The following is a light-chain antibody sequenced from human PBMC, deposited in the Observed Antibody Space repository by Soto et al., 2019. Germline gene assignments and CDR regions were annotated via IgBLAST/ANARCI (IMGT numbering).Light chain of an antibody. V-gene: IGLV3-9*01. CDR3: QVWDSSTAYVV. J-gene: IGLJ2*01. CDR1: NIGSKN. CDR2: RDS. Sequence: SYELTQPLSVSVALGQTARITCGGNNIGSKNVHWYQQKPGQAPVLVIYRDSNRPSGIPERFSGSNSGNTDTLTISRAQAGDEADYYCQVWDSSTAYVVFGGGTKVTVL.